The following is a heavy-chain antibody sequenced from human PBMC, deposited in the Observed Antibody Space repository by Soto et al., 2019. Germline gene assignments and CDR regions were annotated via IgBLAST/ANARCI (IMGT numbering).Heavy chain of an antibody. J-gene: IGHJ3*02. CDR1: GGYISSADYY. CDR3: ARDMVRGSQAAFDI. Sequence: SDTLSLTCTVSGGYISSADYYWRWIRQPPGKGLEWIGYIYYSGSTYYNPSLKSRVTISVDTSKNQFSLKLSSVTAADTAVYYCARDMVRGSQAAFDIWGQGTMVTVSS. CDR2: IYYSGST. D-gene: IGHD3-10*01. V-gene: IGHV4-30-4*01.